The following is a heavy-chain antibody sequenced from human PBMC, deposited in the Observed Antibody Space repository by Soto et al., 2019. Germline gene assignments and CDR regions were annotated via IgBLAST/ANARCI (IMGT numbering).Heavy chain of an antibody. V-gene: IGHV3-33*08. CDR3: ARDDGYYAY. CDR2: ICYDGSNK. CDR1: GFTFSSYS. Sequence: GSLRLSCAASGFTFSSYSMNWVRQAPGKGLEWVAVICYDGSNKYYADSVKGRFTISRDNSKNTLYLQMNSLRAEDTAVYYCARDDGYYAYWGQGTLVTVSS. D-gene: IGHD1-26*01. J-gene: IGHJ4*02.